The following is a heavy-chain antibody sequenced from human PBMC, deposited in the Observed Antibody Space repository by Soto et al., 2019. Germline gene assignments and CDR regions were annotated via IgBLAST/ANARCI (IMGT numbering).Heavy chain of an antibody. CDR1: GAALNGGNYY. J-gene: IGHJ5*02. Sequence: SGTLSLTCSVSGAALNGGNYYWSWIRQVPGEGLEWIGHIYVTGAVDYNPSLRDRITISQDTSERQFSLNLRLVTAADTAVYYCARLRIATNNYKWFDPWGQGTLVTVSS. CDR3: ARLRIATNNYKWFDP. V-gene: IGHV4-31*03. CDR2: IYVTGAV. D-gene: IGHD2-21*01.